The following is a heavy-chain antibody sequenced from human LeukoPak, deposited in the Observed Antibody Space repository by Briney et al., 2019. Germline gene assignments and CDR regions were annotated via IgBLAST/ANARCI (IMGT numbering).Heavy chain of an antibody. V-gene: IGHV3-74*01. Sequence: GGSLRLSCAVSGFPFSYHWMHWVRQVPGKGLVWVSRINYDGSITSYADSVEGRFTISRDNAKNTLYLQMNSLRAEDTAIYCCTRNNYGIDYWGQGTLVTVSS. CDR2: INYDGSIT. CDR3: TRNNYGIDY. J-gene: IGHJ4*02. CDR1: GFPFSYHW. D-gene: IGHD5-24*01.